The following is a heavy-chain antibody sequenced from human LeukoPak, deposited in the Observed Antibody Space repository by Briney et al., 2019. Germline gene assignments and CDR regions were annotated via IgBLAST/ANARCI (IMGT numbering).Heavy chain of an antibody. CDR2: IYYSGST. CDR3: ARITMAGNYYYYMDV. Sequence: SETLSLTCTVSGGSISSYYWSWIRQPPGKRLEWIGYIYYSGSTIYNPSLKSRVTISVDTSKNHFSLKLSSVTAADTAVYYCARITMAGNYYYYMDVWGKGTTVTVSS. D-gene: IGHD6-19*01. V-gene: IGHV4-59*01. CDR1: GGSISSYY. J-gene: IGHJ6*03.